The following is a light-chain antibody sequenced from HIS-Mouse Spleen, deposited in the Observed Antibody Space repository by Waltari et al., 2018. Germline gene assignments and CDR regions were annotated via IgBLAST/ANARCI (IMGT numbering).Light chain of an antibody. J-gene: IGLJ2*01. CDR3: YSTDSSGNHRV. Sequence: SYELTQPPSVSVSPGQTARITCSGDALPNKYAYWYQQKSGQAPGLVIHEDSKRPYGIPERFSGSSSGTMATLTISGAQVEDEADYYCYSTDSSGNHRVFGGGTKLTVL. V-gene: IGLV3-10*01. CDR1: ALPNKY. CDR2: EDS.